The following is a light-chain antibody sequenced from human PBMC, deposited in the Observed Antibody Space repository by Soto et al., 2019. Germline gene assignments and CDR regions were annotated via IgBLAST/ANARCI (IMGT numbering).Light chain of an antibody. Sequence: DIQMTQSPSSLSASVGDNVTMSCRASQNILTYLNWYQQNPWRAPKLLIFGASILQDGVPSRFSGIGSGTEFTLTITSLRPEDFATYFCQQTDRSPFTFGPGTKVDVK. V-gene: IGKV1-39*01. J-gene: IGKJ3*01. CDR2: GAS. CDR1: QNILTY. CDR3: QQTDRSPFT.